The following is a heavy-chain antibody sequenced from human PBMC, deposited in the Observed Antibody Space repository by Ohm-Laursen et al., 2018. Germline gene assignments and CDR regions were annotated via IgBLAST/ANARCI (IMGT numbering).Heavy chain of an antibody. Sequence: SVKVSCKASGYTFTSYDINWVRQATGQGLEWMGWMNPNSGNTGYAQKFQGRVTMTRDTSIRTAYMELSSLRSEDTAVYCCASRVATLRHAFDLWGQGTMVTVSS. J-gene: IGHJ3*01. CDR1: GYTFTSYD. V-gene: IGHV1-8*01. CDR3: ASRVATLRHAFDL. D-gene: IGHD5-12*01. CDR2: MNPNSGNT.